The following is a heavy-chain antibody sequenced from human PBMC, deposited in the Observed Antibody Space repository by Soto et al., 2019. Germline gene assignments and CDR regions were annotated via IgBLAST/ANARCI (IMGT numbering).Heavy chain of an antibody. Sequence: ASVKVSCKASGYTFTSYYMHRVRQAPGQGLEWMGIINPSGGSTSYAQKFQGRVTMTRDTSTSTVYMELSSLRSEDTAVYYCARAPYSSSSGEPFDYWGQGTLVTVSS. D-gene: IGHD6-6*01. CDR1: GYTFTSYY. CDR2: INPSGGST. CDR3: ARAPYSSSSGEPFDY. V-gene: IGHV1-46*03. J-gene: IGHJ4*02.